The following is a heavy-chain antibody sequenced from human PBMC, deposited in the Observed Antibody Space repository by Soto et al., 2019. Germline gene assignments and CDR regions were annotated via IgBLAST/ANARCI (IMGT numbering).Heavy chain of an antibody. J-gene: IGHJ6*02. D-gene: IGHD1-26*01. V-gene: IGHV1-69*01. CDR2: IIPIFGTA. CDR1: GGTFSSYA. Sequence: QVQLVQSGAEVKKPGSSVKVSCKASGGTFSSYAISWVRQAPGQGLEWMGGIIPIFGTANYAQKFQGRVTITADESTSTAYMELSSLRSEDTAVYYCARGLPSGSYSYYYYGMDVWGQGTTVTVSS. CDR3: ARGLPSGSYSYYYYGMDV.